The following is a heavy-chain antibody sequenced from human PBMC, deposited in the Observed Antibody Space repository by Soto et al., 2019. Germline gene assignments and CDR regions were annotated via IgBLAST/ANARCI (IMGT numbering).Heavy chain of an antibody. CDR3: ARELQPYGMDV. D-gene: IGHD1-1*01. CDR2: IWYDGSNK. Sequence: GGSLRLSCAASGFTFSSYGMHWVRQAPGKGLEWVAVIWYDGSNKYYADSVKGRFTISRDNSKDTLYLQMNSLRAEDTAVYYCARELQPYGMDVWGQGTTVTVSS. V-gene: IGHV3-33*01. J-gene: IGHJ6*02. CDR1: GFTFSSYG.